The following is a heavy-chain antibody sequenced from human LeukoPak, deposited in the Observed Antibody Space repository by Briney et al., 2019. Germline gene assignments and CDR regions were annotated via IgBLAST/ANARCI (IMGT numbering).Heavy chain of an antibody. D-gene: IGHD6-13*01. CDR1: GGSFSGYY. CDR3: ATDSGIAAAGSYFQH. Sequence: SETLSLTCAVYGGSFSGYYWSWIRQPPGKGLEWIGEINHSGSTNYNTSLKSRVTISVDTSKNQFSLKLSSVTAADTAVYYCATDSGIAAAGSYFQHWGQGTLVTVSS. CDR2: INHSGST. V-gene: IGHV4-34*01. J-gene: IGHJ1*01.